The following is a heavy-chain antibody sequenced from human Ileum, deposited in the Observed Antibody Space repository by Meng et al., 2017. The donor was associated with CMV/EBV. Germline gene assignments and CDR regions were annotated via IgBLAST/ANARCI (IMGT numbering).Heavy chain of an antibody. CDR2: TSYDDSSK. D-gene: IGHD1-26*01. V-gene: IGHV3-30*03. CDR3: ARDTDSGTDRYHYGMDV. CDR1: GFTFNVYA. J-gene: IGHJ6*02. Sequence: GESLKISCVGSGFTFNVYAMHWVRQAPGKGLEWVAITSYDDSSKHYGASVKGRFTISRDNSKNTLYLQMNRLRGDDAAVYYCARDTDSGTDRYHYGMDVWGQGTTVTVSS.